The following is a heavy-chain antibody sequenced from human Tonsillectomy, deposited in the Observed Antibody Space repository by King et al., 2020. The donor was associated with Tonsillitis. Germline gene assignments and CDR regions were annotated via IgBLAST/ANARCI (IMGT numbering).Heavy chain of an antibody. CDR1: GYSIISGYY. CDR3: ARPTADYYFDY. V-gene: IGHV4-38-2*02. J-gene: IGHJ4*02. D-gene: IGHD4-11*01. Sequence: VQLQESGPGLVKPSETLSLTCTVSGYSIISGYYWGWIRQPPGKGLEWIGSIYHGGSTYYNSSLKSRVTISVDTSKNQFSLKLSSVTAADTAVYYCARPTADYYFDYWGQGTLVTVSS. CDR2: IYHGGST.